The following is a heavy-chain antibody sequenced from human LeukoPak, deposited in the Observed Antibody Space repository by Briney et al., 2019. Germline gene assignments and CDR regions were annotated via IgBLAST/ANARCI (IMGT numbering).Heavy chain of an antibody. CDR2: IYHSGST. CDR1: GGSISSGGYS. D-gene: IGHD1-1*01. J-gene: IGHJ3*02. V-gene: IGHV4-30-2*01. Sequence: PQTLSLTCAVSGGSISSGGYSWSWIRQPPGKGLEWIGHIYHSGSTYYNPSLKSRVTISVDRSKNQFSLKLSSVTAADTAVYYCARAPLQLYAFDIWGQGTMVTVSS. CDR3: ARAPLQLYAFDI.